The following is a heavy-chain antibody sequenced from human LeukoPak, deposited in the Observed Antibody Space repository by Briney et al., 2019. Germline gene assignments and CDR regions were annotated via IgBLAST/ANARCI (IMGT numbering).Heavy chain of an antibody. V-gene: IGHV1-69*04. Sequence: SVKVSCKASGGTFSSYAISWVRQAPGQGLEWMGRIIPILGIANYAQKFQGRVTITTDESTSTAYMELSSLRSEDTAVYYCARSSLHVVPAAINWFDPWGQGTLVTVSS. CDR3: ARSSLHVVPAAINWFDP. D-gene: IGHD2-2*01. CDR1: GGTFSSYA. CDR2: IIPILGIA. J-gene: IGHJ5*02.